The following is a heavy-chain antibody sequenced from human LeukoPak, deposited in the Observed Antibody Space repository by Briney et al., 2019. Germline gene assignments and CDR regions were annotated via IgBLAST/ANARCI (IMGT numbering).Heavy chain of an antibody. Sequence: PGGSLSLSCAASGFTFSSYSMNWVRQAPGKGLEWVSYISSSSSTIYYADSVKGRFTISRDNAKNSLYLQMNSLRAEDTAVYYCARDYYGSSWWFDPWGQGTLVTVSS. D-gene: IGHD3-10*01. CDR2: ISSSSSTI. CDR3: ARDYYGSSWWFDP. CDR1: GFTFSSYS. J-gene: IGHJ5*02. V-gene: IGHV3-48*04.